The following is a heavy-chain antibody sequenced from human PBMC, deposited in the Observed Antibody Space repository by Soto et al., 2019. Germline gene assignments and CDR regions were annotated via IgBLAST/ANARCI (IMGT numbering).Heavy chain of an antibody. D-gene: IGHD3-22*01. V-gene: IGHV4-39*01. CDR2: INHSGST. J-gene: IGHJ4*02. Sequence: TASETLSLTCRVSDGSMNSDSSYWGWIRQPPGKGLEWIGVINHSGSTYHNLSLKGRVTMSVDASRNQFSLKLTSMTAADTAVYYCARLGGYVSVGYYYLWDSWGQGTLVTVSS. CDR3: ARLGGYVSVGYYYLWDS. CDR1: DGSMNSDSSY.